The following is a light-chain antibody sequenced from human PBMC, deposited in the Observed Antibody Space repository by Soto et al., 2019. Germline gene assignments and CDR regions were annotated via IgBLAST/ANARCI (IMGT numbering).Light chain of an antibody. CDR2: EIS. CDR1: TSDIGSNNY. Sequence: QSALTQPASVSGSPGQSITISCTGTTSDIGSNNYVSWFQQRPGKAPTLIIYEISNRPSGVSTHFSGSKSGNTASLTISGLLPEDAAEYYCSSYTTAPRLFGGGTQLTVL. V-gene: IGLV2-14*01. J-gene: IGLJ3*02. CDR3: SSYTTAPRL.